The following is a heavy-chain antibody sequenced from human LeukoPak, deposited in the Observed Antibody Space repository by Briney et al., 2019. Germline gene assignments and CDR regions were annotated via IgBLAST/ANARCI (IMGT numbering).Heavy chain of an antibody. J-gene: IGHJ4*02. D-gene: IGHD5-18*01. CDR1: GFTFSSFW. CDR2: ISYDGSNK. V-gene: IGHV3-30-3*01. CDR3: ATDGIVDTAMVTLGRSYYFDY. Sequence: PGGSLRLSCAASGFTFSSFWMNWVRQAPGKGLEWVADISYDGSNKYYADSVKGRFTISRDNSKNTLYLQMNSLRAEDTAVYYCATDGIVDTAMVTLGRSYYFDYWGQGTLVTVSS.